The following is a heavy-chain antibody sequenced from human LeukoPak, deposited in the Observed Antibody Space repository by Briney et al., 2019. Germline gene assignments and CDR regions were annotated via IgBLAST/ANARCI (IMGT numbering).Heavy chain of an antibody. D-gene: IGHD6-13*01. J-gene: IGHJ4*02. Sequence: GASVKVSCKASGYTFTSYAIQWVRQAPGQRLEWMGWILTGNGNTKYSQKFQDRVTITRDTSASTVYMELSSLRSEDTAVYYCARAACSWSCFDYWGQGILVTDSS. CDR2: ILTGNGNT. CDR3: ARAACSWSCFDY. CDR1: GYTFTSYA. V-gene: IGHV1-3*04.